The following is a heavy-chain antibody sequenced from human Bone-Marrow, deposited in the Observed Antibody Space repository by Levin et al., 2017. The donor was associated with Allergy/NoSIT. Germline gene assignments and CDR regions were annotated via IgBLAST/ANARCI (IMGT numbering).Heavy chain of an antibody. J-gene: IGHJ3*01. V-gene: IGHV3-23*01. Sequence: GGSLRLSCTGSGFIFSSYGMNWVRQAPGKGLEWVSGISGNIVNAYYADSVKGRFTVSLDNSKSTLYLQLNNLRVGDTAMYYCAKDRGFGSGTYGAFDYWGQGTMVTVSS. CDR3: AKDRGFGSGTYGAFDY. D-gene: IGHD3-10*01. CDR2: ISGNIVNA. CDR1: GFIFSSYG.